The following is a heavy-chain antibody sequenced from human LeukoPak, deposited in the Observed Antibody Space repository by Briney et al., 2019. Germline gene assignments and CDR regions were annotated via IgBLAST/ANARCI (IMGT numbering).Heavy chain of an antibody. Sequence: PGGSLRLSCAASGFTFKNFAMSWVRQAPGRGPEWVSSIRVSGGSTYSADSVKGRFTISRDNSKNTLYLQMNSLRADDTAVYYCAKSSSLHTSGYHFDYWGQGTLVTVSS. CDR2: IRVSGGST. CDR1: GFTFKNFA. CDR3: AKSSSLHTSGYHFDY. D-gene: IGHD3-22*01. J-gene: IGHJ4*02. V-gene: IGHV3-23*01.